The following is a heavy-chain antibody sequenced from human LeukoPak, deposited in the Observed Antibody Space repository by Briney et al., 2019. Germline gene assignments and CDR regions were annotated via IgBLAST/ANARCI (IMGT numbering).Heavy chain of an antibody. Sequence: PGGSQRLSCAASGFTFSTYWMHWVRQAPGKGLVWLSRISSDGSSTNYADSVKGRFTISRDNAKNTLYLQMNSLRAEDTAVYYCARDYGEGGYYFDYWGQGTLVTVSS. D-gene: IGHD4-17*01. V-gene: IGHV3-74*01. J-gene: IGHJ4*02. CDR3: ARDYGEGGYYFDY. CDR1: GFTFSTYW. CDR2: ISSDGSST.